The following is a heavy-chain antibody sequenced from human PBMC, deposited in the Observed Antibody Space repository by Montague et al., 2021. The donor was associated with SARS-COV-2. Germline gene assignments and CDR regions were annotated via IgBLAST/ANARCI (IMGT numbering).Heavy chain of an antibody. V-gene: IGHV3-30-3*01. CDR1: GFTFSRYA. J-gene: IGHJ3*02. D-gene: IGHD1-14*01. CDR3: AREEPTWAFDI. Sequence: SLRLSCAASGFTFSRYAMHWVRQAPGKGLEWVAVISYDGSNKYHADSVKGRFTISRDNSKNTLYLQMNSLRAEDTAVYYCAREEPTWAFDIWGQGTMVTVSS. CDR2: ISYDGSNK.